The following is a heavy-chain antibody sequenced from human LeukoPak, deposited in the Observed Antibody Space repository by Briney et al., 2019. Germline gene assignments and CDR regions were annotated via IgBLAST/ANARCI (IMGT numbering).Heavy chain of an antibody. D-gene: IGHD1-7*01. J-gene: IGHJ4*02. CDR3: ARVGTGTLDY. CDR1: GGSISSGGYY. CDR2: IYYSGRT. Sequence: PSETLSLTCTVSGGSISSGGYYWSWIRQPPGKGLEWIGYIYYSGRTNYNPSLKSRVTISVDTSKNQFSLKLSSVTAADTAVYYCARVGTGTLDYWGQGTLVTVSS. V-gene: IGHV4-61*08.